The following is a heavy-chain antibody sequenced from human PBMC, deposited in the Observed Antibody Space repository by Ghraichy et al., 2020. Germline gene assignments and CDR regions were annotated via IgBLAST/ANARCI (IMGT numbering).Heavy chain of an antibody. Sequence: SGPTLVKPTQTLTLTCTFSGFSLSTSGMRVSWIRQPPGKALEWLARIDWDDDKFYSTSLKTRLTISKDTSKNQVVLTMTNMDPVDTATYYCARIRVSSTEYYFDYWGQGTLVTVSS. CDR1: GFSLSTSGMR. CDR3: ARIRVSSTEYYFDY. V-gene: IGHV2-70*04. D-gene: IGHD6-6*01. CDR2: IDWDDDK. J-gene: IGHJ4*02.